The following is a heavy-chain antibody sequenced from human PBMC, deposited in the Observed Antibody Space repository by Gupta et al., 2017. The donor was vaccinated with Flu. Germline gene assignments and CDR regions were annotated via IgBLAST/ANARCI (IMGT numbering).Heavy chain of an antibody. D-gene: IGHD4-17*01. CDR1: Y. V-gene: IGHV1-2*02. CDR3: ATSPPDSQFSADYGFDY. Sequence: YIHCVLQAPGQGLEWMAWINSNSGITNSAQRVQGRVALTRDTSITTGYMELTGLTSDDTAVYYCATSPPDSQFSADYGFDYWGLGSLVTLSS. CDR2: INSNSGIT. J-gene: IGHJ4*02.